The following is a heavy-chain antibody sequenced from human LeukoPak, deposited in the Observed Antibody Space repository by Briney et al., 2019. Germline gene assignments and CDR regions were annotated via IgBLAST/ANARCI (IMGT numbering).Heavy chain of an antibody. V-gene: IGHV1-2*02. CDR2: INPNSGGT. J-gene: IGHJ4*02. CDR1: GYTFTGYY. Sequence: ASVKVSCKASGYTFTGYYMHWVRQAPGQGLEWMGWINPNSGGTNYAQKFQGRVTMTRDTSISTAYMELSRLRSDDTAVYYCARGGGITMIVVVSHFDYWGQGTLVTVSS. CDR3: ARGGGITMIVVVSHFDY. D-gene: IGHD3-22*01.